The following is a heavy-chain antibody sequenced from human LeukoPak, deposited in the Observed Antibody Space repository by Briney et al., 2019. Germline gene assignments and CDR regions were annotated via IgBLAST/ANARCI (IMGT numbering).Heavy chain of an antibody. D-gene: IGHD3-22*01. CDR2: INPNSGGT. V-gene: IGHV1-2*02. J-gene: IGHJ3*02. CDR3: AREHSSGYYFDAFDI. Sequence: ASVKVSCKASGYTFTSFDIFWVRQATGQGLEWMGWINPNSGGTNYAQKFRGAVTMTRDTSISTAYMDLSGLRSDDTAMYYCAREHSSGYYFDAFDIWGQGTMVTVSS. CDR1: GYTFTSFD.